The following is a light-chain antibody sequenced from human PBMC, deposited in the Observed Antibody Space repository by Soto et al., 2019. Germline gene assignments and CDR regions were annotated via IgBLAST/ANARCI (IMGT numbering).Light chain of an antibody. CDR3: QHYNIRPLA. CDR1: QSVTSN. J-gene: IGKJ4*01. Sequence: EIVMTQSPATLSVSPGERATLSCRASQSVTSNLAWYQQKPGQPPRRLIYGASPRAAGIPARSSASGSGTDFTLTISSLQSEDFAVYYCQHYNIRPLAFGGGNKVETK. CDR2: GAS. V-gene: IGKV3-15*01.